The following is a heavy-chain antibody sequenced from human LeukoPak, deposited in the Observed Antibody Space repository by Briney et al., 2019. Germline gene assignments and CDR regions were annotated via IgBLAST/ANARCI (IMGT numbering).Heavy chain of an antibody. Sequence: GASVKVSCKASGYTFNRFGISWVRQAPGQGLEWMGWITAYDGNTNSAQKFQDRVTMTTDTSTNTAYMELRSLRSDDTAVYYCARNWNEKTYFFDYWGQGTLVTVSS. V-gene: IGHV1-18*01. CDR2: ITAYDGNT. CDR3: ARNWNEKTYFFDY. CDR1: GYTFNRFG. D-gene: IGHD1-1*01. J-gene: IGHJ4*02.